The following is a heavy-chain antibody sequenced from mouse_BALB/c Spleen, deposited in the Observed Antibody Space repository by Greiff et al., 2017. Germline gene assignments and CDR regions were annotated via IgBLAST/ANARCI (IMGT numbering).Heavy chain of an antibody. CDR2: ISSGSSTI. V-gene: IGHV5-17*02. Sequence: VMLVESGGGLVQPGGSRKLSCAASGFTFSSFGMHWVRQAPEKGLEWVAYISSGSSTIYYADTVKGRFTISRDNPKNTLFLQMTSLRSEDTAMYYCARSSTTVGDYAMDYWGQGTSVTVSS. CDR1: GFTFSSFG. CDR3: ARSSTTVGDYAMDY. D-gene: IGHD1-1*01. J-gene: IGHJ4*01.